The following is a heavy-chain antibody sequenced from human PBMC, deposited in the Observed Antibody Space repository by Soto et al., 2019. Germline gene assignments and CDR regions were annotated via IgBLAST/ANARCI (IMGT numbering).Heavy chain of an antibody. Sequence: PGGSLRLSCAASGFTFSSYGMHWVRQAPGKGLEWVAVIWYDGSNKYYADSVKGRFTIARDNSKNTLYLQMNSLRAEDTAVYYCASTVMVAEDAFDIWGQGTMVPVSS. CDR2: IWYDGSNK. J-gene: IGHJ3*02. D-gene: IGHD3-10*01. V-gene: IGHV3-33*01. CDR3: ASTVMVAEDAFDI. CDR1: GFTFSSYG.